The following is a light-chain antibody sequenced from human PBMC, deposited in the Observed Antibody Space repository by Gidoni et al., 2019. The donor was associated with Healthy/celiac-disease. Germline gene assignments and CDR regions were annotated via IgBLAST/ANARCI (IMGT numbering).Light chain of an antibody. CDR1: QSVSSY. J-gene: IGKJ4*01. Sequence: EIVLTQSPATLSLSPGERATLSCRASQSVSSYLAWYQQKPGQAPRLLIYDASNRATGIPARFSGSGSGTDFTLTISSLGPEDFAVYYCRKRSNWPFTFGGGTKVEIK. CDR2: DAS. V-gene: IGKV3-11*01. CDR3: RKRSNWPFT.